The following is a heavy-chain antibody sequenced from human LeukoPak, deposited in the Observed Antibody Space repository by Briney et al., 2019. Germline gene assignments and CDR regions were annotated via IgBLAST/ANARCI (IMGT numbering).Heavy chain of an antibody. D-gene: IGHD3-10*01. Sequence: PGGSLRLSCAASGFTFSSYAMSWVRQAPGKGLEWVSAISGSGGSTYYADSVKGRFTISRDNSKNTLYLQMNSLRAEDTAVYYCAKAGTLDYYYGSGSLPYNWFDPWGQGTLVTVSS. CDR1: GFTFSSYA. CDR2: ISGSGGST. V-gene: IGHV3-23*01. CDR3: AKAGTLDYYYGSGSLPYNWFDP. J-gene: IGHJ5*02.